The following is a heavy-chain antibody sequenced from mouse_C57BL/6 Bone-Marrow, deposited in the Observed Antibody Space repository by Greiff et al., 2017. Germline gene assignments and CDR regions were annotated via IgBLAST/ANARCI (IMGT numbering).Heavy chain of an antibody. D-gene: IGHD2-1*01. CDR3: TTSYGNYVGYFDV. J-gene: IGHJ1*03. CDR1: GFNIKDDY. CDR2: IDPENGDT. V-gene: IGHV14-4*01. Sequence: VQLKESGAELVRPGASVKLSCTASGFNIKDDYMHWVKQRPEQGLEWIGWIDPENGDTEYASKFQGKATITADTSSNTAYLQLSSLTSEDTAVYYCTTSYGNYVGYFDVWGTGTTVTVSS.